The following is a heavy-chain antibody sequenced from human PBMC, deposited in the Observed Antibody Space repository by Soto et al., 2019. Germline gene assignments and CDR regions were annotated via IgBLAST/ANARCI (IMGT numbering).Heavy chain of an antibody. J-gene: IGHJ5*02. CDR2: ISAYDGKT. D-gene: IGHD2-8*02. Sequence: ASVKVSCKASGYNFNMYGINWGRQAPGQGLELMGWISAYDGKTTYAEKFQGRVTMTTDASTSTAYMELRSLRSDDTAVYYCAIFTYEYWTRYWLAPSGQRTKVTGPS. CDR3: AIFTYEYWTRYWLAP. CDR1: GYNFNMYG. V-gene: IGHV1-18*01.